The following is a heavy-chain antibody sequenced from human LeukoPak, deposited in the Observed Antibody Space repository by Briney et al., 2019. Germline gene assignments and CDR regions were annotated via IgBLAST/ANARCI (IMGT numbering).Heavy chain of an antibody. CDR2: ISGSGGST. J-gene: IGHJ4*02. CDR3: AKDKGPLAATIVDY. D-gene: IGHD5-12*01. Sequence: QSGGSLRLSCAASGFTFSSYGMSWVRQAPGKGLEWVSAISGSGGSTYYADSVKGRFTISRGNSKNTLYLQMNSLRAEDTAVYYCAKDKGPLAATIVDYWGQGTLVTVSS. V-gene: IGHV3-23*01. CDR1: GFTFSSYG.